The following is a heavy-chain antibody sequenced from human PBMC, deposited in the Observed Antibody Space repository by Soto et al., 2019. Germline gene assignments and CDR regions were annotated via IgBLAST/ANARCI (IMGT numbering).Heavy chain of an antibody. CDR1: GFSFSAYN. CDR2: IKVGSSRI. CDR3: VLSPKIGVRGAF. Sequence: GGSLRLSCIGSGFSFSAYNMNWVRQAPGKGLEWVSSIKVGSSRIYQPDSMKGRFTISRDDARNSVYLQINSLRAEDTALYFCVLSPKIGVRGAFWGRGTQVTVSS. D-gene: IGHD3-3*01. V-gene: IGHV3-21*01. J-gene: IGHJ1*01.